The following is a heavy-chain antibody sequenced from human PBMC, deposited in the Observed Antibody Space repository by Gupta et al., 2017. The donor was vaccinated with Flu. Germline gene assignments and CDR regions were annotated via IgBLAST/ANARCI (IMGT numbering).Heavy chain of an antibody. J-gene: IGHJ4*02. Sequence: EVQLLESGGGLVQPGGSLRLSCAASGFPFSSYAMSWVRQAPGKGLEWVSAISGSGGSTYYADSVKGRFTISRDNSKNTLYLQMNSLRAEDTAVYYCAKYIVVVPAALEGFDYWGQGTLVTVSS. D-gene: IGHD2-2*01. CDR2: ISGSGGST. CDR1: GFPFSSYA. V-gene: IGHV3-23*01. CDR3: AKYIVVVPAALEGFDY.